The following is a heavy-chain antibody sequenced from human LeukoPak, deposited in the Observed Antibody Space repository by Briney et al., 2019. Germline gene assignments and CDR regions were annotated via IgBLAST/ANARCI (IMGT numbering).Heavy chain of an antibody. CDR3: ARSAAGLDY. CDR2: INDDGRGT. Sequence: PGGSLRLSCAASGFTFSDYWMHWVRQVPGKGLVWVSRINDDGRGTSEAVSVKGRFTISRDNAKNTLYLQMNSLRVEDTAIYYCARSAAGLDYWGQGTLVTVCS. D-gene: IGHD6-13*01. CDR1: GFTFSDYW. J-gene: IGHJ4*02. V-gene: IGHV3-74*01.